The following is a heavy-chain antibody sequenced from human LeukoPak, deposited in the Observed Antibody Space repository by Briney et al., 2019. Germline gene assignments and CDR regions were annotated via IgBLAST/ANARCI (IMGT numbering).Heavy chain of an antibody. CDR2: IYYSGST. V-gene: IGHV4-61*01. J-gene: IGHJ4*02. Sequence: SETLSLTCTVSGGSVSSGSYYWSWIRQPPGKGLEWIGYIYYSGSTNYNPPLKSRVTISVDTSKNQFSLKLSSVTAADTAVYYCARADSNYLYYFDYWGQGTLVTVSS. D-gene: IGHD4-11*01. CDR3: ARADSNYLYYFDY. CDR1: GGSVSSGSYY.